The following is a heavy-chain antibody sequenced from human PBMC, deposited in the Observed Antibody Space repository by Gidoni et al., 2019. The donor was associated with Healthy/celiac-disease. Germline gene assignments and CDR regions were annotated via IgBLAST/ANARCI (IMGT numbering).Heavy chain of an antibody. D-gene: IGHD4-17*01. CDR1: GGTFSSYA. J-gene: IGHJ6*02. CDR3: ARGIYGDYGDYYYGMDV. Sequence: VKKPGSSVKVSCKASGGTFSSYAISWVRQAPGQGLEWMGGIIPIFGTANYAQKFQGRVTITADKSTSTAYMELSSLRSEDTAVYYCARGIYGDYGDYYYGMDVWGQGTTVTVSS. CDR2: IIPIFGTA. V-gene: IGHV1-69*06.